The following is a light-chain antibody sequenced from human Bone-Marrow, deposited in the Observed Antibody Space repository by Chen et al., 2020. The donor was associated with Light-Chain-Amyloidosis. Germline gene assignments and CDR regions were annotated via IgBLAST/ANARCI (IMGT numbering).Light chain of an antibody. J-gene: IGLJ2*01. CDR3: SSYAGV. Sequence: HSALTQPPSASGSPAQSVTISCPGTSSDVGGYNYASCYQQHPGKAPNLMIYEVSKRPSGVPDRFSGSKSGNTASLTVSGLQAEDEADYYCSSYAGVFGGGTKLTVL. V-gene: IGLV2-8*01. CDR1: SSDVGGYNY. CDR2: EVS.